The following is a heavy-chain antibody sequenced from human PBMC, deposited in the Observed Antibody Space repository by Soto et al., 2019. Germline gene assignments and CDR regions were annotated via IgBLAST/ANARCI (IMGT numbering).Heavy chain of an antibody. Sequence: QVQLVQSGAEVKKPGASVKVSCKASGYTFSSHCISWGRQAPGQGLEWMGWISAYNGNTNYAQKLQGRVTMTTDTSTSTAYMELRSLRSDDTALYYCARTIGRPNYFDYWGQGTLVTVSS. D-gene: IGHD2-15*01. J-gene: IGHJ4*02. CDR1: GYTFSSHC. CDR3: ARTIGRPNYFDY. V-gene: IGHV1-18*04. CDR2: ISAYNGNT.